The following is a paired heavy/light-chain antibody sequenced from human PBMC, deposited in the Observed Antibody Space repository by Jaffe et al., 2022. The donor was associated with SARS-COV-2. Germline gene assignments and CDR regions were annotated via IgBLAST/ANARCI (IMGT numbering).Heavy chain of an antibody. V-gene: IGHV1-46*02. CDR3: ARSTDSTVSPVFIDYQYYGMDV. J-gene: IGHJ6*02. D-gene: IGHD3-3*01. CDR1: GYTFNNYF. CDR2: INPNGGRT. Sequence: QVQLVQSGAEVKKPGASVNLSCKASGYTFNNYFIHWVRQAPGQGLEWVGIINPNGGRTSYSQNLQARVTMTRDTSTSTVYMELSSLRSDDTAVYYCARSTDSTVSPVFIDYQYYGMDVWGQGTTVTVSS.
Light chain of an antibody. V-gene: IGLV1-40*01. CDR2: GNS. CDR3: QSYDNSLSVI. CDR1: RSNIGAGYD. J-gene: IGLJ2*01. Sequence: QSVLTQPPSVSGAPGQRVTISCTGSRSNIGAGYDVHWYLKLPGTAPQLLIYGNSNRPSGVPARFFGSKSGTSASLVISGLQAEDEADYYCQSYDNSLSVIFGGGTKVTVL.